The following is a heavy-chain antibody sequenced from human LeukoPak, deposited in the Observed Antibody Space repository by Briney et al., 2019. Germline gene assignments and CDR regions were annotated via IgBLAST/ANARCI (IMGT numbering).Heavy chain of an antibody. CDR2: ISGSGGST. CDR3: TNDGPYAAVGY. CDR1: GFTFSSSG. J-gene: IGHJ4*02. D-gene: IGHD6-25*01. Sequence: PGGSLRLSRAASGFTFSSSGMTWVRQAPGKGLEWVSAISGSGGSTYYPDSVKGRFTISRDNSKNTLYLQMNSLRAEDTATYYCTNDGPYAAVGYWGQGTLVTVSS. V-gene: IGHV3-23*01.